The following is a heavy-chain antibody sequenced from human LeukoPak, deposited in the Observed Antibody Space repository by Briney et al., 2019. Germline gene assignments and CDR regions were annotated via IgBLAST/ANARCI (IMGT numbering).Heavy chain of an antibody. CDR2: ISGRGVT. Sequence: GRSLRLSCAASGFTFSPYGMHWVRQAPGKGLEWVSGISGRGVTDYADSVKGRFTISRDNSKNTVYLQMNSLRAEDTAVYYCAKDLNWEGRWGQGTLVTVSS. V-gene: IGHV3-23*01. CDR3: AKDLNWEGR. J-gene: IGHJ4*02. CDR1: GFTFSPYG. D-gene: IGHD1-26*01.